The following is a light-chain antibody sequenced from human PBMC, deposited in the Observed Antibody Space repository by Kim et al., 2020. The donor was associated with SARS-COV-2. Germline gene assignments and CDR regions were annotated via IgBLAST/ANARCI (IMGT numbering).Light chain of an antibody. V-gene: IGKV3-20*01. Sequence: DIVLTQSPGTLSLSPGERATLSCRASQGISSTYLAWYQQKPGQAPRLLIYSASTRATGTPDRFSGSGSGTDFTLTISRLEPEDFAVYYCQQYDTSPGTFGQGTKVDIK. J-gene: IGKJ1*01. CDR3: QQYDTSPGT. CDR1: QGISSTY. CDR2: SAS.